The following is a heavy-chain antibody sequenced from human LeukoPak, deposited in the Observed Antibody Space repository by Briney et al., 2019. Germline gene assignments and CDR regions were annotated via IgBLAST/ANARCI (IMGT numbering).Heavy chain of an antibody. Sequence: GGSLRLSCAASGFTFSSHAMTWARQAPGKGLEWVSGISGSGGSTYYADSVKGRFTISRDNSKNTLYLQMNSQRAEDTAVYYCAKGQLSLDYWGQGTLVTVSS. CDR2: ISGSGGST. CDR1: GFTFSSHA. J-gene: IGHJ4*02. V-gene: IGHV3-23*01. CDR3: AKGQLSLDY. D-gene: IGHD1-1*01.